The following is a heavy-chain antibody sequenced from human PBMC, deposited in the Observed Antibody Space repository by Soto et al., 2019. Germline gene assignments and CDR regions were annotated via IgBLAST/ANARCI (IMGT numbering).Heavy chain of an antibody. CDR3: ARAFGSTMPSLF. V-gene: IGHV4-59*01. Sequence: QVQLQESGPGLVKPSETLSLTCTVSGGYISSYYWTWILQPQGKGLEWIGYIYYSGSTNYNPSLKSRVTMSIDTSKNQFSLKLSSVTAADTAVYYCARAFGSTMPSLFWGQGTLVTVSS. D-gene: IGHD2-2*01. CDR1: GGYISSYY. CDR2: IYYSGST. J-gene: IGHJ4*02.